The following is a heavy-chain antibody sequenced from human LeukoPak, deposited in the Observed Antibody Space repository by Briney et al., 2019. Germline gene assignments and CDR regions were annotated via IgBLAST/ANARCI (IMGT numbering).Heavy chain of an antibody. CDR2: ISWNSGSI. CDR3: AKGGIRASNWFDP. J-gene: IGHJ5*02. Sequence: GGSLRLSCAASGFTFDDYAMHWVRQAPGKGLEWASGISWNSGSIGYADSVKGRFTISRDNAKNSLYLQVNSLRAEDTALYYCAKGGIRASNWFDPWGQGTLVTVSS. V-gene: IGHV3-9*01. CDR1: GFTFDDYA. D-gene: IGHD2-15*01.